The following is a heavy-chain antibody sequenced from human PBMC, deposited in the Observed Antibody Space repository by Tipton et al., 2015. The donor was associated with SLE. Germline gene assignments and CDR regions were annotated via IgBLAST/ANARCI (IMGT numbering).Heavy chain of an antibody. J-gene: IGHJ6*02. CDR3: ARGRSMGV. V-gene: IGHV3-48*03. Sequence: SLRLSCAASGFTFSSYQMNWVRQAPGKGLEWVSYISSSGDTIFYADSVKGRFTISRDNAKNSLYLQINSLRAEDTAFYYCARGRSMGVWGQGTTVTVSS. CDR2: ISSSGDTI. CDR1: GFTFSSYQ.